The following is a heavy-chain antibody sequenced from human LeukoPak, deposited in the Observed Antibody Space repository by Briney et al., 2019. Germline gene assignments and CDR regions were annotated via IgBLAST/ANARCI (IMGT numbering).Heavy chain of an antibody. V-gene: IGHV3-64*01. D-gene: IGHD2-15*01. CDR1: GFTFSTFA. CDR2: ISTDGYGT. Sequence: GGSLRLSCAASGFTFSTFAMHWVRQAPGKGLEYVSAISTDGYGTYYGNSVKGRFTISRDNSKNMLYLQMGSLGPEDMAVYYCARYGAGSCYDCWGQGTLVTVSS. CDR3: ARYGAGSCYDC. J-gene: IGHJ4*02.